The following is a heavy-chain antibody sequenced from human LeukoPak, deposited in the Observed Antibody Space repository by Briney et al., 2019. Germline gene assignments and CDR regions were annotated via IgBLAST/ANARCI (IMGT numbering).Heavy chain of an antibody. CDR1: GYTFTGYY. CDR2: INPNSGGT. CDR3: AREGGAYCSSTSCSFEKYNWFDP. V-gene: IGHV1-2*06. Sequence: ASVKVSCKASGYTFTGYYMHWVRQAPGQGLEWMGRINPNSGGTNYAQKFQGRVTMTRDTSISTAYMELSRLRSDDTAVYYCAREGGAYCSSTSCSFEKYNWFDPSGQGTLVTVSS. D-gene: IGHD2-2*01. J-gene: IGHJ5*02.